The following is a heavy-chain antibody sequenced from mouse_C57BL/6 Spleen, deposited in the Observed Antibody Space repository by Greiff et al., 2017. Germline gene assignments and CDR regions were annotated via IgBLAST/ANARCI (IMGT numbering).Heavy chain of an antibody. CDR3: ARCWDVGFAY. CDR1: GYTFTSYW. CDR2: IDPSDSYT. V-gene: IGHV1-59*01. Sequence: VQLQQPGAELVRPGTSVKLSCKASGYTFTSYWMHWVKQRPGQGLEWIGVIDPSDSYTNYNQKFKGKATLTVDTSSSTAYMQLSSLTSADSAVYYCARCWDVGFAYWGQGTLVTVSA. D-gene: IGHD4-1*01. J-gene: IGHJ3*01.